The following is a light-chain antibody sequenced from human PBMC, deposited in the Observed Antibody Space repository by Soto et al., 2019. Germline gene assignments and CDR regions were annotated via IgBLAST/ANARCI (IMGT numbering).Light chain of an antibody. CDR1: HTISGTY. CDR3: QQYGSSPRT. V-gene: IGKV3-20*01. Sequence: EIVLTQSPGTLSLSPGERATLSCRVSHTISGTYLAWYQQKPGQAPRLIIYSSSSRAAGVSDRFSGSGSGTDFSLTISRLEPEDFAMYYCQQYGSSPRTFGQGTKVDIK. J-gene: IGKJ1*01. CDR2: SSS.